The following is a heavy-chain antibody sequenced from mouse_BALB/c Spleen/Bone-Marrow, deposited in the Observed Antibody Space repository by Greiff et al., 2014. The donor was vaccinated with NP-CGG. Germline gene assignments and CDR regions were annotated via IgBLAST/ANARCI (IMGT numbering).Heavy chain of an antibody. V-gene: IGHV1-4*01. D-gene: IGHD1-1*01. CDR2: INPSSGYT. Sequence: QVQLKQSGAELARPGASVKMSCKASGYTFTSYTMHWVQQRPGPGLEWIGYINPSSGYTNYHQTFKDTSTLTADKSSSTDYMQLSSLTSEDSAVYYGVRGITTVVPRNYADYWGQGTSLTVSS. J-gene: IGHJ2*02. CDR1: GYTFTSYT. CDR3: VRGITTVVPRNYADY.